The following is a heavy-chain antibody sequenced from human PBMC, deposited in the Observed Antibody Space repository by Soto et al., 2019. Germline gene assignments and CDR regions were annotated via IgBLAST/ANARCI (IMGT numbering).Heavy chain of an antibody. V-gene: IGHV3-23*01. CDR1: GFTFSTYA. D-gene: IGHD6-19*01. CDR3: ALGSSGWQTRWWFAS. J-gene: IGHJ5*01. Sequence: EVQLLESGGGLVQPGGSLRLSCAASGFTFSTYAMSWVRQAPGKGLKWVSTISSSGADTYYADSLKGRFTISRDNSKKTLYLQMNSLRAEDTAEYYWALGSSGWQTRWWFASWGQGTKVTVSS. CDR2: ISSSGADT.